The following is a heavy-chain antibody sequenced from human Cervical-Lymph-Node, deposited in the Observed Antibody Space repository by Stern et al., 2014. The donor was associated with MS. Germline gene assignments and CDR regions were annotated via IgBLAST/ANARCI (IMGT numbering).Heavy chain of an antibody. CDR2: ISAASGSI. D-gene: IGHD3-10*01. Sequence: EVQLVESGGGLVKPGGSLRLSCAASGFSLSDYGMNWVRQAPGQGLEWVSSISAASGSIYYADSVRCRFTISRDNAKNSVYLQMNSLRAEDTAMYYCARGGDSYGDSAHWGQGAPVTVSS. J-gene: IGHJ4*02. V-gene: IGHV3-21*01. CDR1: GFSLSDYG. CDR3: ARGGDSYGDSAH.